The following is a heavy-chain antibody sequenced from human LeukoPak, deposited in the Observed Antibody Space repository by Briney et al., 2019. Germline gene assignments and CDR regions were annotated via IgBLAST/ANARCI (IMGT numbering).Heavy chain of an antibody. D-gene: IGHD2-2*01. CDR3: ARVRARCSTGCLLGNY. CDR1: GGTFSSYA. CDR2: INTNTGNP. V-gene: IGHV7-4-1*02. Sequence: ASVKVSCKASGGTFSSYAISWVRQAPGQGLEWMGWINTNTGNPSYAPGFTGRFVFSLDTSVSTTYLEINSLKAEDTAVYYCARVRARCSTGCLLGNYWGQGTLVTVSS. J-gene: IGHJ4*02.